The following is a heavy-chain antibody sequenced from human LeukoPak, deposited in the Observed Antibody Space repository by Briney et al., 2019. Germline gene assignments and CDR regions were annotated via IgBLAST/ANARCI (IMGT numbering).Heavy chain of an antibody. V-gene: IGHV1-18*01. CDR2: ISAYNGNT. CDR1: GYTFTSYG. CDR3: ARDGSGSYYPY. D-gene: IGHD3-10*01. Sequence: ASVKVSCKASGYTFTSYGISWVRQVPGQGLEWMGWISAYNGNTNYAQKFQGRVTMTRDTSISTAYMELSSLRSDDTAVYYCARDGSGSYYPYWGQGTLVTVSS. J-gene: IGHJ4*02.